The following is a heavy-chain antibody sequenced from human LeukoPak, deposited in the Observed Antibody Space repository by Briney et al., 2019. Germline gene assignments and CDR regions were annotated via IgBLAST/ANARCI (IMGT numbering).Heavy chain of an antibody. J-gene: IGHJ4*02. CDR1: GFTLSSYA. V-gene: IGHV3-23*01. D-gene: IGHD3-10*01. CDR2: ISRSGGST. Sequence: GGSLRLSCAASGFTLSSYAMSWVRQAPGKGLEWVSGISRSGGSTYYADSVKGRFTISRDNSKNTLYLQMNSLRAEDTAVYYCAKDSYGSGSYSPDYWGQGTLVTVSS. CDR3: AKDSYGSGSYSPDY.